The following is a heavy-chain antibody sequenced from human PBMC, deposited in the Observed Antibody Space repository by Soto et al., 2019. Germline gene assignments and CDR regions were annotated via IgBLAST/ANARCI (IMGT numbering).Heavy chain of an antibody. V-gene: IGHV3-23*01. J-gene: IGHJ4*02. D-gene: IGHD2-8*01. CDR2: ISGSGGST. CDR3: ATDQGYCTNGPCTFDY. Sequence: GGSLRLSCAASGFTFSSYAMSWVRQAPGKGLEWVSAISGSGGSTYYADSVKGRFTISRDNSKNTLYLQMNSLRAEDTAVYYCATDQGYCTNGPCTFDYWGQGTLVTVSS. CDR1: GFTFSSYA.